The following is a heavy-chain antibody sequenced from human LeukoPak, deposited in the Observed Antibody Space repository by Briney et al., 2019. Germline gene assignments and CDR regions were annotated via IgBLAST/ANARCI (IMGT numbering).Heavy chain of an antibody. J-gene: IGHJ4*02. Sequence: SETLSLTCTVSGGSISSYYGSWIRRPAGKGLEWIGRIYTSGSTNYNPSLKSRVTISLDTSKNRFSLKLSSVTAADTAVYYCSRTECGGDCQYEYYFDYWGQGTLVTVSS. D-gene: IGHD2-21*02. CDR1: GGSISSYY. V-gene: IGHV4-4*07. CDR2: IYTSGST. CDR3: SRTECGGDCQYEYYFDY.